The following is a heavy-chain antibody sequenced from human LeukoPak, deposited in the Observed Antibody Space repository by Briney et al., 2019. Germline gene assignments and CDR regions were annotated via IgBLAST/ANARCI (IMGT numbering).Heavy chain of an antibody. J-gene: IGHJ4*02. Sequence: PSETLSLTCTVSGVSISNNYYYWAWIRQPPGEGLEMIGYVHFTGSTFYNSSLKSRVTISADTSQNQFTLSLTSVTAADTAVYFCARQLRGEAVAGHLQPFDYWGQGTLVTVSS. CDR2: VHFTGST. CDR1: GVSISNNYYY. V-gene: IGHV4-39*01. CDR3: ARQLRGEAVAGHLQPFDY. D-gene: IGHD6-19*01.